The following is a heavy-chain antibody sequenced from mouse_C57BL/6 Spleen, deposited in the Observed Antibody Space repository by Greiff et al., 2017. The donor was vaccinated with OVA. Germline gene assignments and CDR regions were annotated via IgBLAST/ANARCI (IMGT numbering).Heavy chain of an antibody. Sequence: QVQLQQPGAELVRPGSSVKLSCKASGYTFTSYWMHWVKQRPIQGLEWIGNIDPSDSETHYNQKFKDKATLTVDKSSSTAYMQLSSLTSEDSAVYYCARSRGRGYFDYWGQGTTLTVSS. J-gene: IGHJ2*01. CDR3: ARSRGRGYFDY. CDR2: IDPSDSET. V-gene: IGHV1-52*01. D-gene: IGHD3-3*01. CDR1: GYTFTSYW.